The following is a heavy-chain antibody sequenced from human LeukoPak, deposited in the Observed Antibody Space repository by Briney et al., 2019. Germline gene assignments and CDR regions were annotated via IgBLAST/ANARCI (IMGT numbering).Heavy chain of an antibody. CDR2: IYYSGRT. D-gene: IGHD1-26*01. J-gene: IGHJ3*01. CDR3: ARAGATNAFDV. V-gene: IGHV4-59*01. CDR1: GGSISSYY. Sequence: SETLSLTCTVSGGSISSYYWSWIRQPPGKGLEWIEYIYYSGRTNYNPSLKSRVTISVDTSRNQFSLKLSSVTAADTAVYYCARAGATNAFDVWGQGTMVTVSS.